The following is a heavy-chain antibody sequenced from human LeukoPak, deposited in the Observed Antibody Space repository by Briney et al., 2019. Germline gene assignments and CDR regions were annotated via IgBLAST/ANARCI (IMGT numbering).Heavy chain of an antibody. CDR1: GYTVTSYY. Sequence: ASVKVSCKASGYTVTSYYMHWVRQAPGQGLEWMGIINRSGGSTSYAQKFQGRVTMTRDTSTSTVYMELSSLRSEDTAVYYCAREFGLWFGELRYNWFDPWGQGTLVTVSS. J-gene: IGHJ5*02. V-gene: IGHV1-46*01. CDR2: INRSGGST. CDR3: AREFGLWFGELRYNWFDP. D-gene: IGHD3-10*01.